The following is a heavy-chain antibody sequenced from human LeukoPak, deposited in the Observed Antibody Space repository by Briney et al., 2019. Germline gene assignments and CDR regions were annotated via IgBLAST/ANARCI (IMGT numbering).Heavy chain of an antibody. CDR3: VRPNGPTPFDD. CDR2: ISNSGGTI. J-gene: IGHJ4*02. CDR1: GFTFSSYE. V-gene: IGHV3-48*03. Sequence: GGSLRLSCAASGFTFSSYEMNWVRQAPGKGLEWVSYISNSGGTIYYADSVKGRFTISRDNAKNSLYLQMNCLRAEDTAVYYCVRPNGPTPFDDWGQGTLVTVSS.